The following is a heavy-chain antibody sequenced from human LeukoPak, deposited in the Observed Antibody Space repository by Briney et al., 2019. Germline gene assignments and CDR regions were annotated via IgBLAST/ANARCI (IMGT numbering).Heavy chain of an antibody. J-gene: IGHJ5*02. CDR2: INPNNGGT. V-gene: IGHV1-2*02. Sequence: GASVKVSCKTSGYTFTDYNMHWVRQAPGQGLEWMGWINPNNGGTNYTEKFRGRVTMTRDTSISTAYMELSRLRSDDTAVYHCGGGKRNNVFLTVYSKSWSAPWGQGPLVTAS. D-gene: IGHD3-9*01. CDR1: GYTFTDYN. CDR3: GGGKRNNVFLTVYSKSWSAP.